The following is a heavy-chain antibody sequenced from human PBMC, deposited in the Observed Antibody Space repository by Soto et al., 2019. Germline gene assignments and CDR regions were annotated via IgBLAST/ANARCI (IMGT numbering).Heavy chain of an antibody. CDR3: AKARGSTTPAPGSY. Sequence: GGSLRLSCAASGFTFSNYDMSWVRQAPWKGLEWVSTISGSGGGTYYADSVKGRFTISRDNSKNTLYLQMNSLRAEDTAVYYCAKARGSTTPAPGSYWGQGTLVTVSS. D-gene: IGHD2-2*01. J-gene: IGHJ4*02. CDR2: ISGSGGGT. V-gene: IGHV3-23*01. CDR1: GFTFSNYD.